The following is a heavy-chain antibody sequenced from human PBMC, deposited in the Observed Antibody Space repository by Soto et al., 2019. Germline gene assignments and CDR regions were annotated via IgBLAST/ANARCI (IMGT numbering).Heavy chain of an antibody. J-gene: IGHJ3*02. CDR1: GYTFTSYD. D-gene: IGHD3-22*01. CDR2: MNPNRGNT. CDR3: ARWGYYYDSSGYYLSYAFDI. V-gene: IGHV1-8*01. Sequence: ASVKVSCKASGYTFTSYDINWVRQATGQGLEWMGWMNPNRGNTGYGRKFKGRVTMTMTTSISTAYMELSRLRSEDTAVYYCARWGYYYDSSGYYLSYAFDIWGQGTMVTVSS.